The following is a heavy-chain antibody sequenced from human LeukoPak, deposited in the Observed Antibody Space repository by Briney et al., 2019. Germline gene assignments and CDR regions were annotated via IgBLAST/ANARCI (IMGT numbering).Heavy chain of an antibody. J-gene: IGHJ4*02. Sequence: PSETLSLTCAVYGGSLSGYYWSWIRQPPGKGLEWIGSIYYSGSTYYNPSLKSRVTISVDTSKNQFSLKLSSVTAADTAVYYCARVGLGISTHLDFWGQGTLLTVSS. D-gene: IGHD2-2*01. V-gene: IGHV4-34*01. CDR2: IYYSGST. CDR3: ARVGLGISTHLDF. CDR1: GGSLSGYY.